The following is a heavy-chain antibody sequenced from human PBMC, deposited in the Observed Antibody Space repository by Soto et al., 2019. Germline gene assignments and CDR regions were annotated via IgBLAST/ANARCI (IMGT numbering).Heavy chain of an antibody. CDR2: ISYDGGLQ. CDR3: VSDWGYGHASVPYS. CDR1: GFTFTSYG. V-gene: IGHV3-30*03. D-gene: IGHD5-18*01. J-gene: IGHJ4*02. Sequence: QAHLVESGGGVVQPGRSLRLSCAAAGFTFTSYGMHWVRQAPGTRLEWVAVISYDGGLQHYADSVKGRFTISRDNSKNMVLLQMNSLRAADTAVYYCVSDWGYGHASVPYSWGQGTLVSVSS.